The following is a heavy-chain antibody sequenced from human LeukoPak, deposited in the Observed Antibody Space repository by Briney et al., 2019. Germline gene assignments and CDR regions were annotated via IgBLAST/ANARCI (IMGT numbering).Heavy chain of an antibody. CDR3: AKAGGRYLFGGFDY. CDR2: ISYDGSNK. Sequence: GGSLRLSCAASGFTLSSYAMHWVRQAPGKGLEWVAVISYDGSNKYYADSVKGRFTISRDNSKNTLYLQMNSLRAEDTAVYYCAKAGGRYLFGGFDYWGQGALVTVAS. CDR1: GFTLSSYA. D-gene: IGHD3-16*01. J-gene: IGHJ4*02. V-gene: IGHV3-30-3*01.